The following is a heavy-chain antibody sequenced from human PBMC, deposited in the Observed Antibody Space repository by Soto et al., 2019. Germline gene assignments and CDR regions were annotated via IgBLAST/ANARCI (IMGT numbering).Heavy chain of an antibody. Sequence: GGSLRLSCAASGFTFSSYAMSWVRQAPGKGLEWVSAISGSGGSTYYADSVKDRFTISRDNSKNTLYLQMNSLRAEDTAVYYCAKGGRSTVTTDSSGRYYFDYWGQGTLVTVSS. CDR3: AKGGRSTVTTDSSGRYYFDY. D-gene: IGHD6-19*01. J-gene: IGHJ4*02. CDR1: GFTFSSYA. V-gene: IGHV3-23*01. CDR2: ISGSGGST.